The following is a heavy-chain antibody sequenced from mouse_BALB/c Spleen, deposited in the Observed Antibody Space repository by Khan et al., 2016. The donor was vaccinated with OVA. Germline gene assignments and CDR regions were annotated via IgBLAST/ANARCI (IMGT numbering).Heavy chain of an antibody. J-gene: IGHJ3*01. V-gene: IGHV5-9*02. Sequence: EVKLMESGGGLVKPGGSLKLSCAASGFAFISYDMSWVRQTPERRLEWVATISSGGSYSSYPDSVKGRFTISRDIDRKTLYLQMSSLRSEDTAFYYCARPSYYGNPWFTYWGQGTLVTVSA. CDR3: ARPSYYGNPWFTY. CDR1: GFAFISYD. D-gene: IGHD2-10*01. CDR2: ISSGGSYS.